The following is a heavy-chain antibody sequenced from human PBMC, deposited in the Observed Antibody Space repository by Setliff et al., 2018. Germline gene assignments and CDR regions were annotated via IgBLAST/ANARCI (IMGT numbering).Heavy chain of an antibody. CDR2: IYPGDSDT. CDR3: ARTYDSSGYHDAFDI. J-gene: IGHJ3*02. Sequence: PGESLKISCKGSGDSFSNYWIGWVRQMPGKGLEWMGIIYPGDSDTRYSPSFQGQVTISADKSITTAYLQWSSLRASDTAMYYCARTYDSSGYHDAFDIWGQGTMVTVSS. V-gene: IGHV5-51*01. D-gene: IGHD3-22*01. CDR1: GDSFSNYW.